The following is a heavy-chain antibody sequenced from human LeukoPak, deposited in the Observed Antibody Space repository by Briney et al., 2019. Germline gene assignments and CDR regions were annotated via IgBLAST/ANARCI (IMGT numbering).Heavy chain of an antibody. D-gene: IGHD3-3*01. CDR1: GGSFSGYY. J-gene: IGHJ4*02. V-gene: IGHV4-34*01. CDR3: ASTQRFWSGYYTGMGY. CDR2: INHSGST. Sequence: SETLSLTCAVYGGSFSGYYWSWIRQPPGKGLEWIGEINHSGSTNYNPSLKGRVTISVDTSKNQFSLKLSSVTAADTAVYYCASTQRFWSGYYTGMGYWGQGTLVTVSS.